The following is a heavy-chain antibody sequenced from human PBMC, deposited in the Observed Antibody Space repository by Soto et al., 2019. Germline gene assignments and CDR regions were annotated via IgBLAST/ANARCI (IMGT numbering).Heavy chain of an antibody. CDR2: ISGSGGTT. J-gene: IGHJ6*02. CDR1: GFTFENYA. D-gene: IGHD3-3*01. CDR3: AKDSWAIFGVPAGEYYAMDV. Sequence: PGGSLRLSCVASGFTFENYAMSWVRQAPGEGLEWVSAISGSGGTTYYSDSVKGRFTISRDNSKNTVYLQMNDLRVEDAAEYFCAKDSWAIFGVPAGEYYAMDVWGQGTTVTVS. V-gene: IGHV3-23*01.